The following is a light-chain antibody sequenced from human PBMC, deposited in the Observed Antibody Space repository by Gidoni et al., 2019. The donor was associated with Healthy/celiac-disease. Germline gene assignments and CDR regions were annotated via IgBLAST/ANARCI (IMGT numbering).Light chain of an antibody. Sequence: DIQMTQSPSTLSASVGDRVTITCRASQSISSWLAWYQQKPGKAPKLLIYDASSLESGVPSRFSGSGSGTEFTLTISSLQPDDVDNSYSRTFGQGTKVEIK. V-gene: IGKV1-5*01. CDR2: DAS. CDR1: QSISSW. J-gene: IGKJ1*01. CDR3: RT.